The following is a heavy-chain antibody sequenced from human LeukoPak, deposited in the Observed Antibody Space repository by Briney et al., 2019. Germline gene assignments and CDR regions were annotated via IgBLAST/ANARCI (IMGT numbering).Heavy chain of an antibody. J-gene: IGHJ6*03. D-gene: IGHD1-7*01. CDR3: AREGWNYDLGRIFCYYFYYMDV. CDR2: ISYDGSNK. V-gene: IGHV3-30-3*01. CDR1: GFTFSTYG. Sequence: GGSLRLSCAASGFTFSTYGIHWVRQAPGKGLEWVAVISYDGSNKYYADSVKGRFTISRDNSKNTLYLQMNSPRAEDTAVYYCAREGWNYDLGRIFCYYFYYMDVWGKGTTVTVSS.